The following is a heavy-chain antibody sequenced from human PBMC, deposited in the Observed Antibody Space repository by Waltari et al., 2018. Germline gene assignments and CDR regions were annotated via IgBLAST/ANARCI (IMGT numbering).Heavy chain of an antibody. CDR3: ARVGTDSGSRLYGAFDI. CDR2: IYTSGST. J-gene: IGHJ3*02. CDR1: GGSISSYY. V-gene: IGHV4-4*07. Sequence: QVQLQESGPGLVKPSETLSLTCTVSGGSISSYYWSWIRQPAGKGLEWIGRIYTSGSTNYNPSLKSRVTMSVDTSKNQFSLKLSSVTAADTAVYYCARVGTDSGSRLYGAFDIWGQGTMVTVSS. D-gene: IGHD1-26*01.